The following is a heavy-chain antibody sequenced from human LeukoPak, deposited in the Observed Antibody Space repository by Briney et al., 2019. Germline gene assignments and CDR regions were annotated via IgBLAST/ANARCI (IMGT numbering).Heavy chain of an antibody. CDR2: ISSSSKYI. CDR1: GFSFSSYS. D-gene: IGHD3-9*01. J-gene: IGHJ3*02. CDR3: ARDSDWDDAFDI. Sequence: PGGSLRLSCADSGFSFSSYSMNWVRQAPGKGLDWVSSISSSSKYIYYADSVKGRFTISRDNAKNSLYLQMNSLRAEDTAVYYCARDSDWDDAFDIWGQGTMVTVSS. V-gene: IGHV3-21*01.